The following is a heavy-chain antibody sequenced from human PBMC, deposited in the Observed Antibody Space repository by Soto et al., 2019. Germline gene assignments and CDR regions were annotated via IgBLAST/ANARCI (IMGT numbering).Heavy chain of an antibody. CDR3: XXXXXXXVAGLPFDL. CDR1: GFTFSSYW. CDR2: TRQDGGQE. J-gene: IGHJ4*02. V-gene: IGHV3-7*01. D-gene: IGHD6-19*01. Sequence: EVQLVESGGGLVQPGGSLRLSCAASGFTFSSYWMSWVXQXXGKGLEWVAHTRQDGGQEYYVDSVKGRFTISRDNAKNSXYLXXXXXXXXXXXXXXXXXXXXXXVAGLPFDLWGQGTLVTVSS.